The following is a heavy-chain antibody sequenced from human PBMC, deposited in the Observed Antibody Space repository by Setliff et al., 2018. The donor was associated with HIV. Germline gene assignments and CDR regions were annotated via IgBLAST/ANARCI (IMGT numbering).Heavy chain of an antibody. CDR2: INTYNSQT. J-gene: IGHJ6*03. D-gene: IGHD6-13*01. CDR3: ARVPVSSYYYYMDV. V-gene: IGHV1-18*01. CDR1: GYTLTEVS. Sequence: ASVKVSCKVSGYTLTEVSMHWVRQAPKKGLEWMGWINTYNSQTNYPQKLQGRVTMTTDTSTSTAYMELRSLRSDDSAVYYCARVPVSSYYYYMDVWGKGTTVTVSS.